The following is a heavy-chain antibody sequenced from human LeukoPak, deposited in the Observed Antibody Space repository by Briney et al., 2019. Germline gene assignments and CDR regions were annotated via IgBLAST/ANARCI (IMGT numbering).Heavy chain of an antibody. CDR2: ISYDGSNK. Sequence: GRSLRLSCAASGFTFSSYAMHWVRQAPGKGLEWVAVISYDGSNKYYADSVMGRFTISRDNSKNTLYLQMNSLRAEDTAVYYCVRSAVAGTEYFDYWGQGTLVTVSS. J-gene: IGHJ4*02. D-gene: IGHD6-19*01. V-gene: IGHV3-30*04. CDR1: GFTFSSYA. CDR3: VRSAVAGTEYFDY.